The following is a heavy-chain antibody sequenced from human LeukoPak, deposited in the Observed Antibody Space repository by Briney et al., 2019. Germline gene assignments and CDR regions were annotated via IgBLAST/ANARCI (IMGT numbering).Heavy chain of an antibody. CDR3: ARGDSGYYFDY. CDR1: GGSISSYY. V-gene: IGHV4-59*01. Sequence: SETLSLTCTVSGGSISSYYWSWIRQPPGKGLEWIGYIYYSGSTNYNPSLKSRVTISVDTSKDQFSLKLSSVTAADTAVYYYARGDSGYYFDYWGQGTLVTVSS. CDR2: IYYSGST. D-gene: IGHD3-22*01. J-gene: IGHJ4*02.